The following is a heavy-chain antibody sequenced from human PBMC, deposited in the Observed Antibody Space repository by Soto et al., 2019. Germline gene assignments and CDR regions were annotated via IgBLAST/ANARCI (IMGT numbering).Heavy chain of an antibody. CDR1: GYTFSTSG. V-gene: IGHV1-18*01. Sequence: QAKLEQSGAEVKKPGASVKVSCKFSGYTFSTSGISWVRKAPGQGLGGMGWISTYNGNANYAKRFRGRVTMTTDTSTSTTFMELRSLRSDDTAVYYCAREGPRPYYYYGMDVWGQGTTVTVSS. CDR3: AREGPRPYYYYGMDV. CDR2: ISTYNGNA. J-gene: IGHJ6*02. D-gene: IGHD6-6*01.